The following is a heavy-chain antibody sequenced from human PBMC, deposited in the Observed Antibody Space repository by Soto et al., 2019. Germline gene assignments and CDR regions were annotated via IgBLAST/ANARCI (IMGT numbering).Heavy chain of an antibody. Sequence: PGGSLRLSCAASGFTFSSYWMHWVRQAPGKGLVWVSRINSDGSSTSYADSVKGRFTISRDNAKNTLYLQMNSLRAEETAVYYCASSFRGSYYMDVWGKGTTVTVSS. J-gene: IGHJ6*03. CDR3: ASSFRGSYYMDV. CDR1: GFTFSSYW. V-gene: IGHV3-74*01. CDR2: INSDGSST. D-gene: IGHD3-10*01.